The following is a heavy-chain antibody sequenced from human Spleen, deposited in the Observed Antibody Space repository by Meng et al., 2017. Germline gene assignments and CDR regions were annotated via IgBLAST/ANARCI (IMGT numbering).Heavy chain of an antibody. CDR2: ISYDGSNK. Sequence: GESLKISCAASGFTFSSYAMHWVRQAPGKGLEWVAVISYDGSNKYYADSVKGRFTISRDNSRNTLYLEMNSLKTEDTALYYCTIHTSGHIWGQGTMVTVSS. CDR1: GFTFSSYA. D-gene: IGHD6-19*01. J-gene: IGHJ3*02. V-gene: IGHV3-30*07. CDR3: TIHTSGHI.